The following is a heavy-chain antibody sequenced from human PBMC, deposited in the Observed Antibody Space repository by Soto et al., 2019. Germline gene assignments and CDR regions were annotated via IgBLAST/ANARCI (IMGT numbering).Heavy chain of an antibody. CDR2: IAFDGGYK. J-gene: IGHJ3*02. CDR3: AKDLYVVTTIPDGFDM. D-gene: IGHD2-21*02. CDR1: AFTFSSYG. V-gene: IGHV3-30*18. Sequence: QVQLVESGGGVVQPGRSLRLSCAASAFTFSSYGMHWVRQAPGKGLEWVAGIAFDGGYKFYADSVKGRFTVSRDNSKSILYLQQTSLRAEDTAVYYCAKDLYVVTTIPDGFDMGGEETMVAVSS.